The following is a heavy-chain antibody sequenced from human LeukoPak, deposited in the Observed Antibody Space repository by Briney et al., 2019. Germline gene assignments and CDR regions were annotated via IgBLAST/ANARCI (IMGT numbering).Heavy chain of an antibody. CDR1: GGSIIGYF. Sequence: SEILSLTCTVSGGSIIGYFWSWIRQSPEKGLEWIGYIYYSGSTNYNPSLKSRVTISVDTSKNQFSLKLSSVTAADTAIYYCARISGYLTYWGQGTLVTVSS. CDR2: IYYSGST. V-gene: IGHV4-59*01. J-gene: IGHJ4*02. CDR3: ARISGYLTY. D-gene: IGHD3-22*01.